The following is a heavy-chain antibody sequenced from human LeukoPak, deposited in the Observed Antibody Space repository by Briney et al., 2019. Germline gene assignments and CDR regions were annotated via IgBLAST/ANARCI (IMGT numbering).Heavy chain of an antibody. CDR1: GGSLSSSSYY. CDR2: VSHNGGT. D-gene: IGHD1-7*01. CDR3: ARAYNWNYEGPFDY. J-gene: IGHJ4*02. V-gene: IGHV4-39*07. Sequence: SETLSLTCTVSGGSLSSSSYYWAWNRQPPGKGLEWIGSVSHNGGTSYTPSLKSRVTMAVDTSKNQFSLQLNSVTPEDTAVYYCARAYNWNYEGPFDYWGQGTLVTVSS.